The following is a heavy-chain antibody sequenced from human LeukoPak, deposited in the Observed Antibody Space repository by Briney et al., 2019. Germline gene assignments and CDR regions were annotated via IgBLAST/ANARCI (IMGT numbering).Heavy chain of an antibody. CDR3: VKDGAIFGVPITRGGMDV. V-gene: IGHV3-9*01. J-gene: IGHJ6*02. Sequence: GGSLRLSCAASGFTVSSNYMHWVRQTPGKGLEWVSGISWNSGSIGYADSVKGRFTISRDNGKNALYLEMNSLRAEDTALYYCVKDGAIFGVPITRGGMDVWGQGTTVTVSS. CDR2: ISWNSGSI. D-gene: IGHD3-3*01. CDR1: GFTVSSNY.